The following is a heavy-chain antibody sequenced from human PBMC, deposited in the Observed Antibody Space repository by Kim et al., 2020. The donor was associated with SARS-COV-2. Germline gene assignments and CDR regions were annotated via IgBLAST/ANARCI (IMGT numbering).Heavy chain of an antibody. V-gene: IGHV3-74*01. Sequence: GGSLRLSCAASGFTFSNYWMDWVRQAPGKGPVWVSRIENDGSTTLYEDSAKGRFRISRDNSETKLILYMPSMRADATGASYCASAPFWGSGSIVTVSS. CDR1: GFTFSNYW. CDR2: IENDGSTT. J-gene: IGHJ4*01. CDR3: ASAPF.